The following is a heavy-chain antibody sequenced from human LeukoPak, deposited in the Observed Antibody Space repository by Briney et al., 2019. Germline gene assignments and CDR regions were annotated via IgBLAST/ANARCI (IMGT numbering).Heavy chain of an antibody. V-gene: IGHV1-18*01. CDR1: GYTFTSYG. CDR2: ISAYNGNT. D-gene: IGHD3-3*01. Sequence: GASVKVSCKASGYTFTSYGISWVRQAPGQGLEWMGWISAYNGNTNYAQKFQGRVTMTRNTSISTAYMELSSLRSEDTAVYYCARGLVHYDFWSGYYIYGMDVWGQGTTVTVSS. CDR3: ARGLVHYDFWSGYYIYGMDV. J-gene: IGHJ6*02.